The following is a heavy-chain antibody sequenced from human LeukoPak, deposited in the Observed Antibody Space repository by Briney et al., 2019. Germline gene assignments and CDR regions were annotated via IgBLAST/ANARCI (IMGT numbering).Heavy chain of an antibody. D-gene: IGHD1-26*01. Sequence: ASVKVPRKASGYTFTSYAMNLVRQAPGQGLEWMGWINTNTGNPTYAQGFTGRFVFSLDTSVSTAYLQISSLKAEDTAVYYCARGRSGSYYDFDYWGQGTLVTVSS. V-gene: IGHV7-4-1*02. CDR2: INTNTGNP. CDR1: GYTFTSYA. J-gene: IGHJ4*02. CDR3: ARGRSGSYYDFDY.